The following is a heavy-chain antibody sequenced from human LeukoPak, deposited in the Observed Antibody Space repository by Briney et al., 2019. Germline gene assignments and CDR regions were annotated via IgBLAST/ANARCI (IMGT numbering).Heavy chain of an antibody. V-gene: IGHV4-59*08. Sequence: SETLSLTCSVSGGSIRGYYWRWFRLPPGKGLEWIAYTHSTAETNYNPSLKSRVSISVDTSKNQISLKLTSVTAADTAVYYCARHENSGTYPLEYWGQGTLVTVS. D-gene: IGHD3-10*01. CDR2: THSTAET. CDR1: GGSIRGYY. J-gene: IGHJ4*02. CDR3: ARHENSGTYPLEY.